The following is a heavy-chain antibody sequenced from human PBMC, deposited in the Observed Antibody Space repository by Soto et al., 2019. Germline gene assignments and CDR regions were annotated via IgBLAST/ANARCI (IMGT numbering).Heavy chain of an antibody. Sequence: PSETLSLTCTVSGGSISSSSYYWGWIRQPPGKGLEWIGSIYYSGSTYYNPSLKSRVTVSVDTSKNQFSLKLSSVTAADTAVYYCPTTYCSSTSCYGPYYYYYMDVWGKGTTVTVSS. CDR3: PTTYCSSTSCYGPYYYYYMDV. CDR2: IYYSGST. D-gene: IGHD2-2*01. J-gene: IGHJ6*03. V-gene: IGHV4-39*01. CDR1: GGSISSSSYY.